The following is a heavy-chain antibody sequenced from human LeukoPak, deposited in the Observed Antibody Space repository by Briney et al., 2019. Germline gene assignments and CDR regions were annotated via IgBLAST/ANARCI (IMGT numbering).Heavy chain of an antibody. D-gene: IGHD7-27*01. V-gene: IGHV3-53*01. CDR2: MYTGATT. Sequence: QTAGSLRLSCAASGFSVSGTHMSWVRQAPGKGLEWVSAMYTGATTYYADSVTGRFTISRDNSKNTLYLHMNSLRVEDTAVYYCAKDEATSGRGLASWGQGTLVSASS. CDR1: GFSVSGTH. CDR3: AKDEATSGRGLAS. J-gene: IGHJ4*02.